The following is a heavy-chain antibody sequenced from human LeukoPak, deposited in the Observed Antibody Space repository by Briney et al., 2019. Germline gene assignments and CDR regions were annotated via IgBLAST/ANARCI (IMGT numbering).Heavy chain of an antibody. CDR3: AKDYGSGSYYNPTYFDY. D-gene: IGHD3-10*01. CDR1: GFTFSSYG. Sequence: GGSLRLSCAASGFTFSSYGMHWVRQAPGKGLEGVAVISYDGSNKYYADSVKGRFTISRDNSKNTLYLQMNSLRAEDTAVYYCAKDYGSGSYYNPTYFDYWGQGTLVTVSS. V-gene: IGHV3-30*18. CDR2: ISYDGSNK. J-gene: IGHJ4*02.